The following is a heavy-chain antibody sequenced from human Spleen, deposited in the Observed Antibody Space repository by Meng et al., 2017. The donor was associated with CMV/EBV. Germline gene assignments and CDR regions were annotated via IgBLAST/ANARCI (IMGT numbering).Heavy chain of an antibody. J-gene: IGHJ4*03. Sequence: SETLSLTCAVSGDSISSSNWWSWVRQPPGKGLEWIGEIYRSGSTNYNPSFNSRVTISLDKSKNQFSVRLNSVTAADTAVYYCARRNLGAAAPLDYWGQGTTVTVSS. CDR2: IYRSGST. CDR3: ARRNLGAAAPLDY. V-gene: IGHV4-4*02. CDR1: GDSISSSNW. D-gene: IGHD6-13*01.